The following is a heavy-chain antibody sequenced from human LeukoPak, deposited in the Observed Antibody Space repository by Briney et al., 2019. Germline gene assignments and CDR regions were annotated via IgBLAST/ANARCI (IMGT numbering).Heavy chain of an antibody. Sequence: PGGSLRPSCAASGFSFGDYAMHWVRQAPGKGLEWLSIISWNSGYIGYADSVKGRFTVSRDNAKNSLYLQMNSLSTEDTAFYYCAKVRGTYSSGFFFDYWGQGALVTVSS. V-gene: IGHV3-9*01. CDR1: GFSFGDYA. CDR3: AKVRGTYSSGFFFDY. D-gene: IGHD6-19*01. J-gene: IGHJ4*02. CDR2: ISWNSGYI.